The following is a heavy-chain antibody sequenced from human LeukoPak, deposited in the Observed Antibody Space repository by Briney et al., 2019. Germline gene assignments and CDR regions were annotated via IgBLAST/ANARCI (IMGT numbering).Heavy chain of an antibody. Sequence: ASVTVSCKASGYTFTGYYMHWVRQAPGQGLEWMGWINPNTGGTNYAQKFQGRVTMTRDTSISTAYMEQSRLKSDDTAVYYCATLAGEHQAPFHYWGQGTLVTVSS. V-gene: IGHV1-2*02. CDR1: GYTFTGYY. J-gene: IGHJ4*02. CDR3: ATLAGEHQAPFHY. D-gene: IGHD1-26*01. CDR2: INPNTGGT.